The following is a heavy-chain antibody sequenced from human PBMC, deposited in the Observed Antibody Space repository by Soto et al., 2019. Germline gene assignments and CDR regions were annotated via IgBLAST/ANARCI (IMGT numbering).Heavy chain of an antibody. Sequence: QLQLQESGPGLVKPSETLSLTCTVSGGSISSSSYYWGWIRQPPGKGLEGLWSIYYSRSTYYHPSLKVRVTISVDTAKNQSSLKLSSVTAADTAVYYCASTKYFDWLFSFDPWCQGTLVTVSS. CDR1: GGSISSSSYY. J-gene: IGHJ5*02. CDR3: ASTKYFDWLFSFDP. CDR2: IYYSRST. V-gene: IGHV4-39*01. D-gene: IGHD3-9*01.